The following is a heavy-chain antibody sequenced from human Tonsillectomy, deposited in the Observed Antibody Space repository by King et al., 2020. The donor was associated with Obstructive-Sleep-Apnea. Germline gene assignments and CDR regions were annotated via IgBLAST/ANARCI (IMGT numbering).Heavy chain of an antibody. V-gene: IGHV3-7*03. D-gene: IGHD7-27*01. J-gene: IGHJ4*02. Sequence: VQLVESGGGLVQPGGSLRLSCATSGLPFSSSWMAWVRQTPGKGLEWLANINPDGSQKNYVDSVKVRFTISRDNARHSVDLQMNSLRAEDTAVYFCARDRWGPDFWGQGTLVTVSS. CDR3: ARDRWGPDF. CDR1: GLPFSSSW. CDR2: INPDGSQK.